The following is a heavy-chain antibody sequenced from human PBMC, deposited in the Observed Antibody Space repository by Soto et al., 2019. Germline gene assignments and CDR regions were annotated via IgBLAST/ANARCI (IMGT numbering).Heavy chain of an antibody. J-gene: IGHJ6*02. Sequence: QVQLEQSGAEVKKPGSSVKVSCTLSGGDFEFSISWVRHAPGQGPEWMGRIIPLLNIINYSPRFQDRFTITADKSTKTAYMELRSLRSDDTAVYYCARLPADVDVWGQGTTVSVSS. CDR3: ARLPADVDV. V-gene: IGHV1-69*02. CDR2: IIPLLNII. CDR1: GGDFEFS.